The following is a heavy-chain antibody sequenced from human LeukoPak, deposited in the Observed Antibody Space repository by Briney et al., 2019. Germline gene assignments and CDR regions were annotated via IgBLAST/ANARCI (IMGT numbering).Heavy chain of an antibody. CDR1: GFTVSSNY. CDR3: ARGSTYYDSSGQVPFDY. J-gene: IGHJ4*02. V-gene: IGHV3-48*01. D-gene: IGHD3-22*01. CDR2: ISSSSSTI. Sequence: GGSLRLSCAASGFTVSSNYVSWVRQAPGKGLEWVSYISSSSSTIYYADSVKGRFTISRDNAKNSLYLQMNSLRAEDTAVYYCARGSTYYDSSGQVPFDYWGQGTLVTVSS.